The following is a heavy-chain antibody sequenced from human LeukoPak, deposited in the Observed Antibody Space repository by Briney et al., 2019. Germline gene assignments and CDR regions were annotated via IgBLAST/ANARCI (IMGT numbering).Heavy chain of an antibody. D-gene: IGHD3-22*01. CDR1: GYSFTSYW. Sequence: RESLKISCKGSGYSFTSYWIGWVRQMPGKGLEWMGIIYPGDSDTRYSPSFQGQVTISADKSISTAYLQWSSLKASDTAMYYCARHEGPYYYDSSGLVDYWGQGTLVTVSS. J-gene: IGHJ4*02. V-gene: IGHV5-51*01. CDR3: ARHEGPYYYDSSGLVDY. CDR2: IYPGDSDT.